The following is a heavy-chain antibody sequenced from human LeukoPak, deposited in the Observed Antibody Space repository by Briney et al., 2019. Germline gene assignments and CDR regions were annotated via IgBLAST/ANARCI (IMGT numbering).Heavy chain of an antibody. CDR3: ARGSWSSSIDY. CDR2: IYYSGST. V-gene: IGHV4-61*01. CDR1: GVSVSSGSYY. J-gene: IGHJ4*02. D-gene: IGHD6-6*01. Sequence: SETLSLTCTVSGVSVSSGSYYWSWIRQPPGKGLEWIGYIYYSGSTNYNPSLKSRVTISVDTSKNQFSLKLSSVTAADTAVYYCARGSWSSSIDYWGQGTLVTVSS.